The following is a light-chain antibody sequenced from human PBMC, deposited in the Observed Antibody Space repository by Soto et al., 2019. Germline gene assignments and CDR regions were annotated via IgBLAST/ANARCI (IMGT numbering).Light chain of an antibody. V-gene: IGKV3-15*01. Sequence: EIVLTQSPGTLSLSPGERATLSCRASQSVSNKLAWYQQKPGQGPRLLIYGASTRASGIPARFSGSGSGTEFTLTISSLQSEDLAIYYCQQYNDWPPITFGQGTKVEI. J-gene: IGKJ1*01. CDR2: GAS. CDR3: QQYNDWPPIT. CDR1: QSVSNK.